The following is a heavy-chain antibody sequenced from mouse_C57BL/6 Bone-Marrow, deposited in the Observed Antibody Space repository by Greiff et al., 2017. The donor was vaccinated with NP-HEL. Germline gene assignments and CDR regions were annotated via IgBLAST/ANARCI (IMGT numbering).Heavy chain of an antibody. CDR3: ARDLYYYGSSPFAY. D-gene: IGHD1-1*01. CDR1: GYTFTSYW. CDR2: LDPNSGGT. J-gene: IGHJ3*01. V-gene: IGHV1-72*01. Sequence: QVPLQQPGAELVKPGASVKLSCKASGYTFTSYWMHWVKQRPGRGLEWIGRLDPNSGGTEYNEKFKSKATLTVDKPSSTAYMQLSSLTSEDSAVYYCARDLYYYGSSPFAYWGQGTLVTVSA.